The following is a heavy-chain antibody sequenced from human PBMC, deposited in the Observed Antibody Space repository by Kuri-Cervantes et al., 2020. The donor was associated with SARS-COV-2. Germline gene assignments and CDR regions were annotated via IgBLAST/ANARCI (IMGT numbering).Heavy chain of an antibody. J-gene: IGHJ6*02. CDR2: IYYSGST. D-gene: IGHD6-13*01. CDR3: ARVAGSSWYPSLGDYYYYGMDV. CDR1: GGSISSSSYY. Sequence: SGTLCLTCTVSGGSISSSSYYWGWIRRPPGKGLEWIGSIYYSGSTYYNPSLKSGVTISVDTSKNQFSLKLSSVTAADTAVYYCARVAGSSWYPSLGDYYYYGMDVWGQGTTVTVSS. V-gene: IGHV4-39*07.